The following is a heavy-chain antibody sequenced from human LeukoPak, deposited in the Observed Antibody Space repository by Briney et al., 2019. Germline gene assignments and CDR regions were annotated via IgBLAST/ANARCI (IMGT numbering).Heavy chain of an antibody. CDR2: IRYDGSNK. D-gene: IGHD3-22*01. V-gene: IGHV3-30*02. CDR1: GFTFSSYG. Sequence: PGGSLRLSCAASGFTFSSYGMHWVRQAPGKGLEWVAFIRYDGSNKYYADSVKGRFTISRDNSKNTLYLQMNSLRAEDTAVYYCAKDSVYDSSGYYYFDYWGQGTLVTVSS. CDR3: AKDSVYDSSGYYYFDY. J-gene: IGHJ4*02.